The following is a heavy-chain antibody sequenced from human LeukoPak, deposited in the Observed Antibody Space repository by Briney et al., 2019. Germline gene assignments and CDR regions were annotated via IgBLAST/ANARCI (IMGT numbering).Heavy chain of an antibody. D-gene: IGHD3-3*01. V-gene: IGHV1-69*13. CDR2: IIPIFGTA. CDR1: GGTFSSYA. CDR3: ASHRRFLEWLSFFDY. Sequence: SVTVSCTASGGTFSSYANSWVRQAPGQGLEWMGGIIPIFGTANYAQKFQGRVTITADESTSTAYMELSSLRSEDTAVYYCASHRRFLEWLSFFDYWGQGTLVTVSS. J-gene: IGHJ4*02.